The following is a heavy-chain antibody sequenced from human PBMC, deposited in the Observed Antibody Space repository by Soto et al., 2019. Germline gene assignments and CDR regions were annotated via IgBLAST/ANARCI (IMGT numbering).Heavy chain of an antibody. V-gene: IGHV3-23*01. J-gene: IGHJ4*02. CDR3: AKDRLAGHFDY. CDR1: GFTFNNYA. CDR2: ISATGGST. Sequence: SLRLSCAASGFTFNNYAMNWVRQAPGKGLEWVATISATGGSTYYADSVKGRFTISRDNSKNTLYLQMNGLRVEDTAVYYCAKDRLAGHFDYWGQGTQVTVSS.